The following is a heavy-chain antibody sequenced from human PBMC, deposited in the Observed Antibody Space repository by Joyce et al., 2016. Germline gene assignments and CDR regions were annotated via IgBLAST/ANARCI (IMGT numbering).Heavy chain of an antibody. D-gene: IGHD3-3*01. V-gene: IGHV1-69*01. J-gene: IGHJ6*02. CDR1: GGTFSTYA. Sequence: QVQLVQSGAEVKKPGSSVKVSCKTSGGTFSTYAITWVRQAPGQGHEWVGGIMPNLGTANYAQKFQGIVTIPADESTSTAYMDLNSVTSDDTAVYYCARERSGPNRFYYSGMDVWGQGTTVTVSS. CDR3: ARERSGPNRFYYSGMDV. CDR2: IMPNLGTA.